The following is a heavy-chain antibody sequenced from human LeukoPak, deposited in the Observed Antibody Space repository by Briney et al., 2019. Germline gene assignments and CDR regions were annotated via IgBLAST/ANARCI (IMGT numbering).Heavy chain of an antibody. D-gene: IGHD1-26*01. CDR1: GFSFSSYC. J-gene: IGHJ6*03. CDR2: IRYDGSNK. CDR3: EKDGLDGASSFYYCYYYIDV. Sequence: AESLSLSCAVSGFSFSSYCMSWVRQPPGKGLEWVGFIRYDGSNKYYADSEKGGSTISRENSNQTLYLQMTGMRADETVVYYCEKDGLDGASSFYYCYYYIDVWGKGTTVTISS. V-gene: IGHV3-30*02.